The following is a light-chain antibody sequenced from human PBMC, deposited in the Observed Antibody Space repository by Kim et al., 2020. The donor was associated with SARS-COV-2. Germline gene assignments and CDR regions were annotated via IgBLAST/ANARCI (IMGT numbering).Light chain of an antibody. J-gene: IGKJ1*01. Sequence: PPGERATLSCRASQSVSSSSLAWDQQNPGQAPRHLIYDASTRATGIPARFSGSGSGTHFTLIIARLQPEDFAVYYCQQYGSSPTFGQGTKVDIK. V-gene: IGKV3-20*01. CDR3: QQYGSSPT. CDR2: DAS. CDR1: QSVSSSS.